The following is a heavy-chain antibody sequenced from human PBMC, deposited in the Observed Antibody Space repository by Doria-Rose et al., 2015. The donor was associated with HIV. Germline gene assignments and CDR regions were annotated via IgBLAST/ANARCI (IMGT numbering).Heavy chain of an antibody. CDR3: ARIKSSRWYHKYYFDF. CDR2: IFSDDER. J-gene: IGHJ4*02. D-gene: IGHD6-13*01. Sequence: SGPVLVEPTETLTLTCTVSGVSLSSPGMGVSWIRQPPGKALEWLANIFSDDERSYKTSLNSRLTISRGTSKSQVVLTMTDMDPVDTATYYCARIKSSRWYHKYYFDFWGQGTLVIVSA. CDR1: GVSLSSPGMG. V-gene: IGHV2-26*01.